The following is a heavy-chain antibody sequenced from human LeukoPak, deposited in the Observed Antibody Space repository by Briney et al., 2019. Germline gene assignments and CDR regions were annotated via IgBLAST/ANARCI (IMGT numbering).Heavy chain of an antibody. Sequence: PGGSLRLSCTASGFTFNSYTMNWVRQAPGKGLEWVSSISSGSTYRYYADSVKGRFTISRDNAENSLFLQMDSLRAEDTALYYCARDSERRDGFSLYFFDYWGREPWSPSPQ. J-gene: IGHJ4*02. CDR1: GFTFNSYT. CDR2: ISSGSTYR. CDR3: ARDSERRDGFSLYFFDY. V-gene: IGHV3-21*01. D-gene: IGHD5-24*01.